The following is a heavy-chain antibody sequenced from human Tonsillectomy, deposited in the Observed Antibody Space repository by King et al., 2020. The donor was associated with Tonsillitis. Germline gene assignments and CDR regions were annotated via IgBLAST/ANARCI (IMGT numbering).Heavy chain of an antibody. V-gene: IGHV5-51*01. CDR1: GYSFTRYW. Sequence: QLVQSGAEVKKPGESLKISCKGSGYSFTRYWIVWVRQMPGKGLDWIGIIYPGDSETRYSPSFQGQVTISADKSISTAFLQWSRLKASDSAIYYCARYDSTGAGAFDIWGQGTMVTVSS. J-gene: IGHJ3*02. CDR3: ARYDSTGAGAFDI. D-gene: IGHD3-22*01. CDR2: IYPGDSET.